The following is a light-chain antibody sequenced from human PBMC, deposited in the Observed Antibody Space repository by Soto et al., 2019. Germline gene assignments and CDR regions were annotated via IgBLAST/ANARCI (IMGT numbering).Light chain of an antibody. CDR2: EVS. Sequence: QSALTQPASVSASPGQSITISCSGTSSDVGGYNYVSWYQQYPGKAPKLMIYEVSNRPSGVSYRFSGSKSGNTASLTISGLQAEDEADYYCSSYTSSTTWVFGGGTKPTVL. V-gene: IGLV2-14*01. J-gene: IGLJ3*02. CDR1: SSDVGGYNY. CDR3: SSYTSSTTWV.